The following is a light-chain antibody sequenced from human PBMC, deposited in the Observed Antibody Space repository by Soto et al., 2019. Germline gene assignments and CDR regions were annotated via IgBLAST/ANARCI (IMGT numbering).Light chain of an antibody. J-gene: IGLJ1*01. CDR1: SSNIGAGYD. CDR2: GNS. Sequence: QSVLTQPPSVSGAPGPRVTISCTGSSSNIGAGYDVHWYQQLPGTAPKLLIYGNSNRPSGVPDRFSGSKSGTSASLAITGLQAEDEADYYGQSYDSSLSGYVFGTGTKVTV. V-gene: IGLV1-40*01. CDR3: QSYDSSLSGYV.